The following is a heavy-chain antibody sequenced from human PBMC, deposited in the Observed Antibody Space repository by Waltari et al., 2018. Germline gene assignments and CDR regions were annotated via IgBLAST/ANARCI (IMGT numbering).Heavy chain of an antibody. V-gene: IGHV3-21*01. D-gene: IGHD3-16*01. CDR3: ARGVDYVWGSPLPHAFDI. J-gene: IGHJ3*02. CDR1: GFTFSTYS. CDR2: ISSSSSYI. Sequence: EVQLVESGGGLVKPGGSLRISCAASGFTFSTYSMNWVRQAPGQGLDWVSSISSSSSYIYYADSEKGRFTISRDNAKNSLYLQMNSLRAEDTAVYYCARGVDYVWGSPLPHAFDIWGQGTMVTVSS.